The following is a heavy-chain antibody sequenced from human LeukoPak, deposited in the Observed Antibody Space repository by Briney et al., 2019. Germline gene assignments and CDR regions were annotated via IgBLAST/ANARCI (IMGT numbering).Heavy chain of an antibody. V-gene: IGHV3-48*01. CDR3: ARDLVYSALDH. CDR2: ISDNNRDK. Sequence: GGSLRLSCSASGFAFRIFSMRWVRQAPGKGLEWISSISDNNRDKYFADSVKGRFTISRDNAKNSLYLQMDSLRAEDTAIYYCARDLVYSALDHWGRGTLVTVSS. CDR1: GFAFRIFS. D-gene: IGHD4-11*01. J-gene: IGHJ4*02.